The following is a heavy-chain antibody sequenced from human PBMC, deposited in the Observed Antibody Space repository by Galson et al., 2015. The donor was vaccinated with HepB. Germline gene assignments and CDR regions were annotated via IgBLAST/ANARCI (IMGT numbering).Heavy chain of an antibody. CDR2: IIPIFGTA. J-gene: IGHJ3*02. CDR3: ARDYSGSWGGWGLHAFDI. D-gene: IGHD1-26*01. Sequence: SVKVSCKASGGTFSSYAISWVRQAPGQGLEWMGGIIPIFGTANYAQKFQGRVTITADESTSTAYMELSSLRSEDTAVYYCARDYSGSWGGWGLHAFDIWGQGTMVTVSS. CDR1: GGTFSSYA. V-gene: IGHV1-69*13.